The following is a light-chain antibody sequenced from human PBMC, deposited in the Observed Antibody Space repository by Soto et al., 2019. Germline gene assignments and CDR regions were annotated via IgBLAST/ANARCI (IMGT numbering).Light chain of an antibody. J-gene: IGKJ5*01. CDR1: QSVSSY. CDR3: QQRYNWPAT. CDR2: GGS. Sequence: EIVLTQSPATLSLSPGKRATLSCRASQSVSSYLAWYQQKPGQAPRLLISGGSNRATGIPARFSGSGSGTDFTLTISSLEPEDFAVYYCQQRYNWPATFGQGTRLEIK. V-gene: IGKV3-11*01.